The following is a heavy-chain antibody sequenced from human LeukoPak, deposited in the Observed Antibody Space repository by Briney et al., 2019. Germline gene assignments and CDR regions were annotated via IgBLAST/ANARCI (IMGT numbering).Heavy chain of an antibody. D-gene: IGHD3-9*01. CDR3: ATGRGLPGYQYFDY. Sequence: GGSLRLSCAASEFTFSAYIMNWVRQAPGKGLEWVSSISSSSSYIYYADSVKGRFTISRDNSASTLYLQLNSLRPEDTAVYYCATGRGLPGYQYFDYWGQGTLVAVSS. CDR1: EFTFSAYI. J-gene: IGHJ4*02. V-gene: IGHV3-21*01. CDR2: ISSSSSYI.